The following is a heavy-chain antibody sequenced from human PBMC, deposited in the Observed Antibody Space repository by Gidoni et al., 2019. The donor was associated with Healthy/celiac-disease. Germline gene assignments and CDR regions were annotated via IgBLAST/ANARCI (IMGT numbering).Heavy chain of an antibody. CDR3: AKGPRGSSWYDNNWFDP. CDR2: ISWNSGSI. J-gene: IGHJ5*02. D-gene: IGHD6-13*01. V-gene: IGHV3-9*01. CDR1: GFTFDDYA. Sequence: EVLLVESGGGLVQPGRSLRLSCAASGFTFDDYAMHWVRQAPGKGLEWVSGISWNSGSIGYADSVKGRFTISRDNAKNSLYLQMNSLRAEDTALYYCAKGPRGSSWYDNNWFDPWGQGTLVTVSS.